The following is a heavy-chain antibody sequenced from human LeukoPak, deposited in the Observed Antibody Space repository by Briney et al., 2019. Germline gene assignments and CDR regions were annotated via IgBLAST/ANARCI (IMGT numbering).Heavy chain of an antibody. V-gene: IGHV1-24*01. CDR1: GYTLTELS. Sequence: ASVKVSCKVSGYTLTELSMHSVRQAPGKGLEWMGGLDTEDGETIYAQKFKGRVTMTEDTSTETAYMELSSLRSEDTAVYYCATLRGYSHLGRFDPWGQGTLVTVSS. CDR2: LDTEDGET. J-gene: IGHJ5*02. CDR3: ATLRGYSHLGRFDP. D-gene: IGHD5-12*01.